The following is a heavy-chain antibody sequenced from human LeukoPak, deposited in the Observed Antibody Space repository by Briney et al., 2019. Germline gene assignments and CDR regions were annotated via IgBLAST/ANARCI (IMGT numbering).Heavy chain of an antibody. Sequence: GGSLRLSCAASGFTFDDYAMHWVRQAPGKGLGWVSVISGNGSTTYYADSVKGRFTISRDNSKNSLYLQMNSLRPEDTALYYCAKGTIDNVDYWGQGTLVIVTS. D-gene: IGHD1-14*01. CDR2: ISGNGSTT. V-gene: IGHV3-43*02. CDR3: AKGTIDNVDY. CDR1: GFTFDDYA. J-gene: IGHJ4*02.